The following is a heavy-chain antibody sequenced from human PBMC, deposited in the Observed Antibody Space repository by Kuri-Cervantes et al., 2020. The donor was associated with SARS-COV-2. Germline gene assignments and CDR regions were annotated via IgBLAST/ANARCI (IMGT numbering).Heavy chain of an antibody. D-gene: IGHD6-13*01. Sequence: CAASGFTFSSYSMNWVRQAPGKGLEWVSSISSSSSYIYYADSVKGRFTISRDNAKNSLYLQMNSLRAEDTAVYYCARSGSSWYFWERLLFDYWGQGTLVTVSS. CDR2: ISSSSSYI. CDR3: ARSGSSWYFWERLLFDY. CDR1: GFTFSSYS. J-gene: IGHJ4*02. V-gene: IGHV3-21*01.